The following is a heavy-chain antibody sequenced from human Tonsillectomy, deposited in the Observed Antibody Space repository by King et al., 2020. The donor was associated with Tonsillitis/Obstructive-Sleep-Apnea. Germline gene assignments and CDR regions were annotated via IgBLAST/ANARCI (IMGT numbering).Heavy chain of an antibody. V-gene: IGHV3-33*01. CDR3: ARLTPCALAAAGAIDY. J-gene: IGHJ4*02. Sequence: VQLVESGGGVVQPGRSLRLSCAASGFTFSSYGMHWVRQAPGKGLEWVAVIWYDGSNKYYADSVKGRFTISRDNSKNTLYLQMHSLRAEATAVYYCARLTPCALAAAGAIDYWGQGTLVTVSS. CDR1: GFTFSSYG. CDR2: IWYDGSNK. D-gene: IGHD6-13*01.